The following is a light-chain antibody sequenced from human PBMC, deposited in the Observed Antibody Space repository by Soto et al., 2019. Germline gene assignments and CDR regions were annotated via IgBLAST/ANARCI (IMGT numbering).Light chain of an antibody. CDR3: QQYYGLPLT. CDR2: WAS. V-gene: IGKV4-1*01. J-gene: IGKJ4*01. CDR1: QSVLYSSNNKNY. Sequence: DIVMTQSPDSLAVSLGERATINYKSSQSVLYSSNNKNYLAWYQQKPGQPPKLLIYWASTRESGVPDRFSGSGSGTDFTLTISRLQAEDVAVYYCQQYYGLPLTFGGGTNVEIK.